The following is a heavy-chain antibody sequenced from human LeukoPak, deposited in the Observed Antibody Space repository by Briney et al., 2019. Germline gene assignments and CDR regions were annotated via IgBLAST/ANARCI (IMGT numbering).Heavy chain of an antibody. D-gene: IGHD1-26*01. CDR3: ARGHLSGSYDY. V-gene: IGHV3-7*01. CDR1: GFTFSSYW. Sequence: TGGSLRLSCAASGFTFSSYWMTWVRQAPGKGLEWVANIKQDGSEKYYVDSVKGRFTISRDNAKNSLYLQMNSLRAEDTAVYYCARGHLSGSYDYWGQGTLVTVSS. J-gene: IGHJ4*02. CDR2: IKQDGSEK.